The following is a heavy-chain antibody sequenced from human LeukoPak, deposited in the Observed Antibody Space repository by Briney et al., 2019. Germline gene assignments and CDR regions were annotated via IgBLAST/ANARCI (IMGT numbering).Heavy chain of an antibody. J-gene: IGHJ4*02. V-gene: IGHV1-8*01. Sequence: EASVKVSCKASGYTFTSYDINWVRQATGQGLEWMGWMNPNSGNTGYAQKFQGRVTMTRNTSISTAYMELSSLRSEDTAVYYCARGQLFSCHQTRPIAYWGQGTLVTVSS. D-gene: IGHD2-15*01. CDR3: ARGQLFSCHQTRPIAY. CDR2: MNPNSGNT. CDR1: GYTFTSYD.